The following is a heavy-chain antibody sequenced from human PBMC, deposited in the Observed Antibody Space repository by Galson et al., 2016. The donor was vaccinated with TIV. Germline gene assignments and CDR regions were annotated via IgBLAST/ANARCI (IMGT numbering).Heavy chain of an antibody. CDR1: GYPFTDSW. D-gene: IGHD3-16*02. CDR2: IDPNSGAT. Sequence: SVKVSCKASGYPFTDSWMHWVRQAPGEGLEWMGWIDPNSGATLYAQKFQGRVTMTRDTSTSTTHVELSRLTSDDTADYYCARGGVIRGLDFWGQGTLVTVSS. V-gene: IGHV1-2*02. CDR3: ARGGVIRGLDF. J-gene: IGHJ4*02.